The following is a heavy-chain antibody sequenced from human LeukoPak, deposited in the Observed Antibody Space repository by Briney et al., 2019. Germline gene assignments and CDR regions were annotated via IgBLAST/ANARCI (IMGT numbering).Heavy chain of an antibody. Sequence: ASVKVSCKASGYTFTSYGISWVRQAPGQGLEWMGWISAYNGNTNYAQKLQGRVTMTTDTSTSTAYMELRSLRSDDTAVYYCARGPELRYFDWSLEDGMDVWGQGTTVTVSS. CDR3: ARGPELRYFDWSLEDGMDV. V-gene: IGHV1-18*01. CDR2: ISAYNGNT. J-gene: IGHJ6*02. CDR1: GYTFTSYG. D-gene: IGHD3-9*01.